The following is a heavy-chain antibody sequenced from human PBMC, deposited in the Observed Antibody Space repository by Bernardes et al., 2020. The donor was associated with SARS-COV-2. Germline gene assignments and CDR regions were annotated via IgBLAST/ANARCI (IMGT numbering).Heavy chain of an antibody. D-gene: IGHD2-8*01. CDR3: ASVMATWDRALFSNTYYFYGMDV. J-gene: IGHJ6*02. CDR1: GLTVSDNY. Sequence: GGSLRLSCAASGLTVSDNYMTWVRQAPGKGLEWVALMYSGGSTYYADSVKGRFTVSRDNSKNTLYLQMNSLRAEDTAVYYCASVMATWDRALFSNTYYFYGMDVWGQGTTVTVSS. V-gene: IGHV3-66*01. CDR2: MYSGGST.